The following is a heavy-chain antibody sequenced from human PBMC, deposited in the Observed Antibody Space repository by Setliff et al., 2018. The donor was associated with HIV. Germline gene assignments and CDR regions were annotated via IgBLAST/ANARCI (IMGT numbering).Heavy chain of an antibody. CDR3: AKGAYQYYDSSGYYQGNFDY. CDR1: GYTFTSYA. Sequence: ASVKVSCKAPGYTFTSYAMIWVRQAPGQGLEWMGWINTNTGNPMYPQDFTGRFVSSLDTSVSTAYLQISSLKAEDTAVYYCAKGAYQYYDSSGYYQGNFDYWGQGTLVTVSS. V-gene: IGHV7-4-1*02. CDR2: INTNTGNP. J-gene: IGHJ4*02. D-gene: IGHD3-22*01.